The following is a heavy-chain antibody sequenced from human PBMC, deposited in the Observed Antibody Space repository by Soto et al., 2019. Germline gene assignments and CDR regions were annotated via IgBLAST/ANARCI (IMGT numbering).Heavy chain of an antibody. V-gene: IGHV1-69*08. CDR2: IIPILGIA. D-gene: IGHD2-21*02. Sequence: QVQLVQSGAEVKKPGSSVKVSCKASGGTFSSYTISWVRQAPGQGLEWMGRIIPILGIANYAQKFQGRVTITADKSTSTAYMELSSLRSEDTAVYYCAREQYGGDPMIWGQGTLSPSPQ. CDR1: GGTFSSYT. J-gene: IGHJ4*02. CDR3: AREQYGGDPMI.